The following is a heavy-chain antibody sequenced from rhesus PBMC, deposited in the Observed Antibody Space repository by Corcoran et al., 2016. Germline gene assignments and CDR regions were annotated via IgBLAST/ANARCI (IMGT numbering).Heavy chain of an antibody. Sequence: QVQLQESGPGLVKPSETLSLTCAVSGYSISSGYGWGWIRQPPGKGLDWIGQSYVGSGSTYYNPSLKSRVTVSKDTYKNQCSLKLSSVTAADTAVYYCARAPYYYSGTFDYWGQGVLVTVSS. V-gene: IGHV4-127*01. CDR1: GYSISSGYG. CDR2: SYVGSGST. CDR3: ARAPYYYSGTFDY. D-gene: IGHD3-16*01. J-gene: IGHJ4*01.